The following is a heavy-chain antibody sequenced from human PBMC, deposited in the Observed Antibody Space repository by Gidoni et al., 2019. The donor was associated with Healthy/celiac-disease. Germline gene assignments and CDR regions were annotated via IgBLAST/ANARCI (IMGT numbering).Heavy chain of an antibody. V-gene: IGHV3-30-3*01. Sequence: QVQLVESGGGVVQPGRSLRLSCAASEFTFSIFPMHWVRPAPGRGLEWVAVRSYEGSNKYYADSVKGRFSISRDSSKNTLYLQMNNLRSEDTAVYYCARDGGQYSSSWYGRYFDLWGRGTLVTVSS. CDR3: ARDGGQYSSSWYGRYFDL. CDR2: RSYEGSNK. CDR1: EFTFSIFP. J-gene: IGHJ2*01. D-gene: IGHD6-13*01.